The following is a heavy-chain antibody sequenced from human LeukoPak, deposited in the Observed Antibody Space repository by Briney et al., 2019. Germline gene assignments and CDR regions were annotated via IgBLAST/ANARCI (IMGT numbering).Heavy chain of an antibody. CDR1: GFTFDDYA. CDR3: AKDSGWQLLRAEYFQH. D-gene: IGHD2-15*01. CDR2: ISADGRST. V-gene: IGHV3-43*02. J-gene: IGHJ1*01. Sequence: GRSLRLSCAASGFTFDDYAMHWVRQAPGKGLEWVSLISADGRSTYYADSVKGRFTISRDNSKSSLYLQMRSLTTEDTAVYYCAKDSGWQLLRAEYFQHWGPGTLVTVSS.